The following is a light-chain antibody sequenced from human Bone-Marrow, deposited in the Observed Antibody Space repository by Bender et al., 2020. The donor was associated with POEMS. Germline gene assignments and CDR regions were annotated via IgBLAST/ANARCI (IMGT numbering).Light chain of an antibody. J-gene: IGLJ3*02. CDR3: ATWDGSLNGWV. V-gene: IGLV1-44*01. CDR1: SSKFGSYP. CDR2: NNS. Sequence: QSVLTQPPSASGTPGQRVTISCSGSSSKFGSYPVNWYQQLPGAAPKLVIFNNSQRPSEVPDRYSGSNSGTSASLAISGLLSDDEADFYCATWDGSLNGWVFGGGTKLTVL.